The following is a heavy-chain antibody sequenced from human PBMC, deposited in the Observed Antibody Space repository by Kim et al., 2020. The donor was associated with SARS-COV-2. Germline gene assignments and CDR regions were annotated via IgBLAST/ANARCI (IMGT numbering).Heavy chain of an antibody. CDR2: IYYSGST. D-gene: IGHD3-22*01. V-gene: IGHV4-39*02. J-gene: IGHJ4*02. Sequence: SETLSLTCTVSGGSISSSSYYWGWIRQPPGKGLEWIGSIYYSGSTYYNPSLKSRVTISVDTSKNQFSLKLSSVTAADTAVYYCAREARYYYDSSGYYPLDYWGQGTLVTVSS. CDR1: GGSISSSSYY. CDR3: AREARYYYDSSGYYPLDY.